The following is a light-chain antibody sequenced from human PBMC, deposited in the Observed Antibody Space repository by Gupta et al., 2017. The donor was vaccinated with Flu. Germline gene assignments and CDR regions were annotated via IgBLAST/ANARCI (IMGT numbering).Light chain of an antibody. CDR3: QHYHNFPYT. V-gene: IGKV4-1*01. J-gene: IGKJ2*01. CDR1: QSLFYSSNNKNY. Sequence: DIVMTQSPYSLAASLGERATISCKSSQSLFYSSNNKNYLAWHQQKPGQPPKVLIYWASTRGPGVPDRFSGSGSGTDFTLTISRLQAEDVAVYYCQHYHNFPYTFGQGTKLEIK. CDR2: WAS.